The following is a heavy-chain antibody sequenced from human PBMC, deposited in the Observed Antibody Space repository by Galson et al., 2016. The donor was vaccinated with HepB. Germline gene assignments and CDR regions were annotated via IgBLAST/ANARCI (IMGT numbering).Heavy chain of an antibody. CDR3: ARAPSTVVTPLWDF. J-gene: IGHJ4*02. CDR2: ISNDGSKK. Sequence: SLRLSCAASGFTFNRYGMHWVCQAPGKGLEWVASISNDGSKKYYADSVKGRFTVSRDNSKNTVYLQMNGLRPEDTAVYYCARAPSTVVTPLWDFWGQGTLVAVSS. D-gene: IGHD4-23*01. V-gene: IGHV3-30*03. CDR1: GFTFNRYG.